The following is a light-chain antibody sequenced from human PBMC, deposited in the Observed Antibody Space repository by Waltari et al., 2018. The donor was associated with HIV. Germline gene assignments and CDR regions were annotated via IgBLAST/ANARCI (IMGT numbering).Light chain of an antibody. CDR2: GNS. J-gene: IGLJ2*01. CDR1: SSNIGAGYA. CDR3: QSYDSNLSGL. V-gene: IGLV1-40*01. Sequence: GSSNIGAGYAVHWYQQVPGRAPKVVIYGNSNRPSGVPDRFSGSKSGSSASLVITGLQSEDEADYYCQSYDSNLSGLFGGGTKVTVL.